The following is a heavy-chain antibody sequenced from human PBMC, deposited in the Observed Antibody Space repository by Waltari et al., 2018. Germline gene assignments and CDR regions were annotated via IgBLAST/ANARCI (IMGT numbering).Heavy chain of an antibody. CDR3: ARDGVVVAAAGGYFYYSFMDV. D-gene: IGHD2-2*01. V-gene: IGHV4-4*07. Sequence: QVQLQESGPGLVKPSETLSLTCTVSGASISTYKWSWIRQPAGRGLEGIGRIYTSGSINYNPSLKSRVTMSVDTSKNQFSLKVTSVTAADRGVYYCARDGVVVAAAGGYFYYSFMDVWGEGTTVTISS. J-gene: IGHJ6*03. CDR1: GASISTYK. CDR2: IYTSGSI.